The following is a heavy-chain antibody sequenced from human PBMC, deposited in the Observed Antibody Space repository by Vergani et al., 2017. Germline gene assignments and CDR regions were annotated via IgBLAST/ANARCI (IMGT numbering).Heavy chain of an antibody. CDR2: MYHIGST. D-gene: IGHD3-10*01. J-gene: IGHJ5*02. Sequence: QVRLQESGPGLVKPSETLSLTCSVSGGSMSGHYWSWIRQPPGEKLERFGYMYHIGSTNYNPSLETRVTISGDTSKNQFSLKLNSVTAVDTAVYYCGRVADFYGLGSRLLDLWGQGILVTVSS. CDR3: GRVADFYGLGSRLLDL. CDR1: GGSMSGHY. V-gene: IGHV4-59*11.